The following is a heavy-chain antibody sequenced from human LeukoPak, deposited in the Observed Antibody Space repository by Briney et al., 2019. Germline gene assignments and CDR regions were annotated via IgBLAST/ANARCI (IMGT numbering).Heavy chain of an antibody. CDR2: ISGSGGST. D-gene: IGHD5-18*01. V-gene: IGHV3-23*01. J-gene: IGHJ4*02. CDR3: AKDPQAAGYSYGLNYFDY. CDR1: GFTFSSYA. Sequence: GGSLRLSCAASGFTFSSYAMSWVRQAPGKGLEWVSAISGSGGSTYYADSVKGRFTISRDNSKNTLYLQMSSLRAEDTAVYYCAKDPQAAGYSYGLNYFDYWGQGTLVTVSS.